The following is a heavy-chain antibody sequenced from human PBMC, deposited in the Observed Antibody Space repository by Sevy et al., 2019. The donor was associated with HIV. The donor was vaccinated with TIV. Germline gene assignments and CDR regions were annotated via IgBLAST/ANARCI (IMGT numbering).Heavy chain of an antibody. D-gene: IGHD2-15*01. J-gene: IGHJ6*02. CDR2: IRSKAYGGTT. CDR3: TRGGDSYCSCGSCYDYYYGMDV. Sequence: GGSLRLSCTASGFTFGDYAMSWFRQAPGKGLEWVGFIRSKAYGGTTEYAVSVKGRFTISRDDSKGIAYLQMNSLKTGESVVYYCTRGGDSYCSCGSCYDYYYGMDVWGHGTTVTVSS. CDR1: GFTFGDYA. V-gene: IGHV3-49*03.